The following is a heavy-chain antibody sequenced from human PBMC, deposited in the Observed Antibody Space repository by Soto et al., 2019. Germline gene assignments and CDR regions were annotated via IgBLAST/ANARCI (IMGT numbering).Heavy chain of an antibody. D-gene: IGHD2-2*01. J-gene: IGHJ5*02. Sequence: PSETLSLTCTVSGGSISSSSYYWGWIRQPPGKGLEWIGSIYYSGSTYYNPSLKSRVTISVDTSKNQFSLKLSSVTAADTAVYYCARHAGKLGYCSSTSCPPNWFDPWGQGTLVTISS. CDR2: IYYSGST. CDR1: GGSISSSSYY. V-gene: IGHV4-39*01. CDR3: ARHAGKLGYCSSTSCPPNWFDP.